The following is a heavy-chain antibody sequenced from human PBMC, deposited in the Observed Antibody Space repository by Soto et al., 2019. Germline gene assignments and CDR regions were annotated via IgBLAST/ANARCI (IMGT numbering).Heavy chain of an antibody. D-gene: IGHD3-10*01. Sequence: PGGSLRLSCAASGFTFGPFWMHWVRQAPGKGLVWLSHINSDGSTIVYADSVKGRFTISRDNAKNKLYLQMNSLRVEDTAVYYCTRDRAYPDSFDLWGQGTMVTVSS. CDR3: TRDRAYPDSFDL. V-gene: IGHV3-74*01. CDR1: GFTFGPFW. CDR2: INSDGSTI. J-gene: IGHJ3*01.